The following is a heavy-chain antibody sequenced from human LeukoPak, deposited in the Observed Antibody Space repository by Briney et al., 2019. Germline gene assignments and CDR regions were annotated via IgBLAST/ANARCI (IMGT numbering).Heavy chain of an antibody. CDR1: GCSFSEFW. J-gene: IGHJ4*02. Sequence: GGALRLSCAASGCSFSEFWMSWVRQAPGRGLEWLANINQDESEKYYVDSVKGRFAISRGNSKNSLYLQMNSLRADDTAEYYCAREAYSYGFNPFDYWGQGVLVTVSS. CDR2: INQDESEK. V-gene: IGHV3-7*01. CDR3: AREAYSYGFNPFDY. D-gene: IGHD5-18*01.